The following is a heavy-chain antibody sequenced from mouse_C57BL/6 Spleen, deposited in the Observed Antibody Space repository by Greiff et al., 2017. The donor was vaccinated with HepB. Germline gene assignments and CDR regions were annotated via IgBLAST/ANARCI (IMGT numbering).Heavy chain of an antibody. CDR2: INPNNGGT. CDR1: GYTFTDYN. V-gene: IGHV1-18*01. D-gene: IGHD1-1*01. Sequence: VKPGASVKIPCKASGYTFTDYNMDWVKQSHGKSLEWIGDINPNNGGTIYNQKFKGKATLTVDKSSSTAYMELRSLTSEDTAVYYCARGDYGSSSWYFDVWGTGTTVTVSS. J-gene: IGHJ1*03. CDR3: ARGDYGSSSWYFDV.